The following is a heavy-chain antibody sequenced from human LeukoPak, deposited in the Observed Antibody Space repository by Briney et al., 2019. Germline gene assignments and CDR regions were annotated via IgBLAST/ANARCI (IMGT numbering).Heavy chain of an antibody. CDR1: GFTFSSDT. Sequence: GGSLRLSCAASGFTFSSDTMNWVRQAPGKGLEWVSYISPSSTSIYYADSVKGRFTISRDNAKNSLSLQMNSLRAEDTAVYYCARGNYFDYWGQGVLVTVSS. CDR2: ISPSSTSI. J-gene: IGHJ4*02. CDR3: ARGNYFDY. V-gene: IGHV3-48*01.